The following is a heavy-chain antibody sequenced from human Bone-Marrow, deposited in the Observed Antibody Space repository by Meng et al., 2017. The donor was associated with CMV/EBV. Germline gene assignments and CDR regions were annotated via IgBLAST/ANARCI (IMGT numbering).Heavy chain of an antibody. V-gene: IGHV3-74*01. CDR1: GFSLSSYW. CDR3: ARGAGFSDDY. Sequence: LSGAASGFSLSSYWMHWVRQISGKGLVWVSHINGDGTATNYADSVKGRFTISRDNAKNTLYLQTDSLKAEDTALYYCARGAGFSDDYWGQGTLVTVSS. J-gene: IGHJ4*02. D-gene: IGHD2-15*01. CDR2: INGDGTAT.